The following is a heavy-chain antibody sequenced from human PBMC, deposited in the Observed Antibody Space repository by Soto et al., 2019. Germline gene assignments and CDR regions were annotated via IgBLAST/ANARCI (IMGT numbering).Heavy chain of an antibody. J-gene: IGHJ4*02. CDR3: AKDQSHNNPLYYFDF. Sequence: GESLKISCAASGFTFSIYAMTWVRQSPGKGLEWVSSMSRTGDNTYYADSVKGRFTISRDNSKNTLYLQMNSLRAEDTAIYYCAKDQSHNNPLYYFDFWGPGTLVTVSS. V-gene: IGHV3-23*01. D-gene: IGHD1-20*01. CDR1: GFTFSIYA. CDR2: MSRTGDNT.